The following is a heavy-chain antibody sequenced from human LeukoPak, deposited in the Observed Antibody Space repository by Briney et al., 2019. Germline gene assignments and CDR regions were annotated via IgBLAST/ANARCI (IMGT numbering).Heavy chain of an antibody. CDR3: ARRGLVVVTTGAFDI. Sequence: SETLSLTCTVSGGSISSHYWSWIRQPPGKGLEWIGSIYYSGSTNYSPSLKSRVTISVDTSKNQFSLKLSSVTAADTAVYYCARRGLVVVTTGAFDIWGQGTMVTVSS. D-gene: IGHD3-22*01. CDR1: GGSISSHY. V-gene: IGHV4-59*08. CDR2: IYYSGST. J-gene: IGHJ3*02.